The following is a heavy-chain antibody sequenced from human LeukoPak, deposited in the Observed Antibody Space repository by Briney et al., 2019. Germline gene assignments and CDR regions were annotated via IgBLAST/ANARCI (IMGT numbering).Heavy chain of an antibody. Sequence: SETLSLTCAVYGGSFSGYYWSWIRQPPGKGLEWIGEINHSGSTNYNPSLKSRVTISVDTSKNQFSLKLSSVTAADTAVYYCARRYYDFWSGYYDDYWGQGTLVTVSS. V-gene: IGHV4-34*01. J-gene: IGHJ4*02. CDR1: GGSFSGYY. CDR3: ARRYYDFWSGYYDDY. CDR2: INHSGST. D-gene: IGHD3-3*01.